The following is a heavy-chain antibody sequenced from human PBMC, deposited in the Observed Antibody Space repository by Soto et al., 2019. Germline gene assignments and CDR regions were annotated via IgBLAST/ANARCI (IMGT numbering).Heavy chain of an antibody. J-gene: IGHJ6*02. D-gene: IGHD4-17*01. CDR1: GHSIKNYY. Sequence: ASVKVSCKESGHSIKNYYIQWVRQDPGEGIEWMGVFDPSGGCTSYAQKFQGRVTMTMDTSTSTVHMDVSSQRSEDTALYYCASADSGDYGINYYGLDVWGQGTTVTVSS. V-gene: IGHV1-46*02. CDR3: ASADSGDYGINYYGLDV. CDR2: FDPSGGCT.